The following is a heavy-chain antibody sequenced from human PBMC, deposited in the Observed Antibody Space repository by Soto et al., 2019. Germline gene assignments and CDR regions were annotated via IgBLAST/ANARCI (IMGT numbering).Heavy chain of an antibody. CDR2: ISAYNGNT. CDR3: ARDDCSGGSCYPRY. J-gene: IGHJ4*02. D-gene: IGHD2-15*01. V-gene: IGHV1-18*01. CDR1: GYTFTSYG. Sequence: ASVKVSCKASGYTFTSYGISWVRQAPGQGLEWMGWISAYNGNTNYAQKLQGRVTMTTDTSTSTAYMELRSLRSDDTAVYYCARDDCSGGSCYPRYWGQGTLVTVSS.